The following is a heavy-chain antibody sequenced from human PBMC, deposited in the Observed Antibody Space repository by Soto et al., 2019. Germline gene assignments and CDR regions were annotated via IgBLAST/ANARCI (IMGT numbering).Heavy chain of an antibody. CDR2: IYYSGST. V-gene: IGHV4-59*01. CDR1: GGSISSYY. Sequence: SETLSLTCTVSGGSISSYYWSWIRQPPGKGLEWIGYIYYSGSTNYNPSLKSRVTISVDTSKNQFSLKLSSVTAADTAVYYCARGVQLWSHYFDYWGQGTLVTVS. J-gene: IGHJ4*02. D-gene: IGHD5-18*01. CDR3: ARGVQLWSHYFDY.